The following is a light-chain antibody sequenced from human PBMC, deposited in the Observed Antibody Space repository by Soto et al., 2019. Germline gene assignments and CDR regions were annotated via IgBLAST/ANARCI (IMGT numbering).Light chain of an antibody. CDR2: RNN. CDR3: SAWDDSLSAVV. V-gene: IGLV1-47*01. J-gene: IGLJ2*01. CDR1: SSNLGSNY. Sequence: QSVLTQPPSSSGTPGQRVTISCSGSSSNLGSNYVYWYQQLPGTAPKLLIYRNNQRPSGGPDRFSCSKSGTSASLAISGLRSEDEADYYCSAWDDSLSAVVFGGGTQLTVL.